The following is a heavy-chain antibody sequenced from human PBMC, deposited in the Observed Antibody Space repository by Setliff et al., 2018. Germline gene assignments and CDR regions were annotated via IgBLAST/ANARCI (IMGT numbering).Heavy chain of an antibody. D-gene: IGHD2-8*01. J-gene: IGHJ4*02. Sequence: SETLSLTCSVSGDSINHFFWTWVRLSPGKGLEWIGYIYYSGGATYNPSLRGRASIAIGASKAHFSLDLRTVTAADTAVYFCARDPGFHSGTWCLGDWGQGTQVTVSS. CDR2: IYYSGGA. CDR1: GDSINHFF. V-gene: IGHV4-59*12. CDR3: ARDPGFHSGTWCLGD.